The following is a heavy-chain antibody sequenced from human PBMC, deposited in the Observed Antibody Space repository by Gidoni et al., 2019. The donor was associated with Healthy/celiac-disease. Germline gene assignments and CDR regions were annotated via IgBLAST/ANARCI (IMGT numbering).Heavy chain of an antibody. CDR2: VIPFICKA. D-gene: IGHD5-12*01. CDR1: GCPFVSYA. V-gene: IGHV1-69*01. CDR3: AGRMATITDYLYYFDY. J-gene: IGHJ4*02. Sequence: QVQLVQSGAEVKKPGSSVKVSCKASGCPFVSYAISWLRQAPGQGLEWMGGVIPFICKANYVQKVQGRVTITADESTSTAYMELSSLRSEDTAVYYCAGRMATITDYLYYFDYWGQGTLVTVSS.